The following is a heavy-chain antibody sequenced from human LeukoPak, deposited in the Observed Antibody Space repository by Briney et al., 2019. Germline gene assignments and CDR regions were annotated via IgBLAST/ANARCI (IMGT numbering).Heavy chain of an antibody. Sequence: GGSLRLSCVASGFTFGNYWMSWVRQAPGKGLEWVANIKQAGSEKNYVDSVKGRFTISRDNSKNTLYLQMNSLRAEDTAVYYCAKGTYPYFDYWGQGTLVTVSS. J-gene: IGHJ4*02. CDR2: IKQAGSEK. CDR3: AKGTYPYFDY. CDR1: GFTFGNYW. V-gene: IGHV3-7*01. D-gene: IGHD3/OR15-3a*01.